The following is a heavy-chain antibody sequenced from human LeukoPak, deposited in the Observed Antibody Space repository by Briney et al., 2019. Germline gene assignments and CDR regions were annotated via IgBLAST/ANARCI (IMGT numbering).Heavy chain of an antibody. V-gene: IGHV1-69*06. CDR2: IIPIFGTA. Sequence: ASVKVSCKASGGTFSSYAISWVRQAPGQGLEWMGGIIPIFGTANYAQKFQGRVTITADKSTSTAYMELSSLRSEDTAVYYCARAASRVAAREFDYWGQGTLVTVSS. J-gene: IGHJ4*02. D-gene: IGHD6-6*01. CDR1: GGTFSSYA. CDR3: ARAASRVAAREFDY.